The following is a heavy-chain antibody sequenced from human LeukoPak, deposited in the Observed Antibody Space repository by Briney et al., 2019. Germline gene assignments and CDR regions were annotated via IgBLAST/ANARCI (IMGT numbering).Heavy chain of an antibody. CDR1: GGSFSGYY. CDR2: IYYSGST. J-gene: IGHJ4*02. CDR3: ARDQYYYDSSGYSNFEY. V-gene: IGHV4-34*01. Sequence: SETLSLTYAVYGGSFSGYYWSWIRQPPGKGLEWIGSIYYSGSTYYNPSLKSRVTISVDTSKNQFSLKLSSVTAADTAVYYCARDQYYYDSSGYSNFEYWGQGTLVTVSS. D-gene: IGHD3-22*01.